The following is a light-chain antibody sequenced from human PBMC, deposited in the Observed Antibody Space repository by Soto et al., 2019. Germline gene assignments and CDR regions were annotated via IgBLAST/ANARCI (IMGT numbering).Light chain of an antibody. Sequence: QSALTQPRSVSGSPGQSVTISCTGTSSDVGRYNYVSWYRQHPGKAPKLIIYDVTKRPSGVPDRFSGSKSGNTAPLTISGLRAEDEADYFCCSYAGSYTFVFGTGTKLTVL. V-gene: IGLV2-11*01. CDR3: CSYAGSYTFV. CDR1: SSDVGRYNY. J-gene: IGLJ1*01. CDR2: DVT.